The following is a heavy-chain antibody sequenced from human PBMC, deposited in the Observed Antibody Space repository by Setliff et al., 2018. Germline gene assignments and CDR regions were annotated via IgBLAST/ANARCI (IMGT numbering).Heavy chain of an antibody. J-gene: IGHJ1*01. CDR3: AGGYNSRWYDHSTTFQH. CDR2: ISDDGINK. Sequence: GESLKISCAASGFTFSSYAMHWVRQAPGKGLEWVAVISDDGINKYYADSVKGRFTISRDNSKNTLYLQVNSLRTEDTAVYFCAGGYNSRWYDHSTTFQHWGQGTLVTVSS. V-gene: IGHV3-30*01. CDR1: GFTFSSYA. D-gene: IGHD6-13*01.